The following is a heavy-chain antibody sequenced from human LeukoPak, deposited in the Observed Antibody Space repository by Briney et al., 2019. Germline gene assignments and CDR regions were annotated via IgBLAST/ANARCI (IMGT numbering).Heavy chain of an antibody. D-gene: IGHD1-14*01. J-gene: IGHJ6*03. CDR2: IYYSGST. CDR1: GGSISSYY. V-gene: IGHV4-59*01. CDR3: ARTGYYYYYMDV. Sequence: SETLSLTCTVSGGSISSYYWSWIRQPPGKGLEWIGYIYYSGSTNYNPSLKSRVTISVDTSKNQFSLKLSSVTAADTAVYYCARTGYYYYYMDVWGKGTTVTVSS.